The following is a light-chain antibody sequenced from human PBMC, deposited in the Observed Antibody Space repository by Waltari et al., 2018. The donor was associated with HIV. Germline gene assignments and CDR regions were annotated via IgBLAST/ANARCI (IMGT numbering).Light chain of an antibody. Sequence: EIVVTQAPATLSVSPEERVTLPCKASQNRLTNLAGYQQQPGQAPRLLIYAASTRATGIPPRFSGGGSGTAFTLTIGSLQSEDFTFYDCQQYNKWPRTFGQGTKVEVK. CDR3: QQYNKWPRT. CDR2: AAS. V-gene: IGKV3-15*01. CDR1: QNRLTN. J-gene: IGKJ1*01.